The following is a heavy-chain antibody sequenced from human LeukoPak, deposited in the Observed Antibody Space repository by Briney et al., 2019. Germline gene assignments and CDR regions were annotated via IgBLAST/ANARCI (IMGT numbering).Heavy chain of an antibody. V-gene: IGHV4-34*01. J-gene: IGHJ4*02. D-gene: IGHD3-9*01. CDR2: INHSGST. CDR3: ARRDILTGYYLDY. Sequence: SETLSLTCAVYGGSFGGYYWSWIRQPPGKGLEWIGEINHSGSTNYNPSLKSRVTISVNTSKNQFSLKLSSVTAADTAVYYCARRDILTGYYLDYWGQGTLVTVSS. CDR1: GGSFGGYY.